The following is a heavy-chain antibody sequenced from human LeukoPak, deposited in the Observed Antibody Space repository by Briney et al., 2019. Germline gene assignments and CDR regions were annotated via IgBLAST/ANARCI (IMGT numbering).Heavy chain of an antibody. CDR3: ARERGEGGAPFDY. D-gene: IGHD1-26*01. CDR2: ISSSSSTI. CDR1: GIAFSSYS. Sequence: PGGSLRLSCAASGIAFSSYSMNWVRQAPGKGLEWVSYISSSSSTIYYADSVKGRFTISRDNAKNSLYLQMNSLRAEDTAVYYCARERGEGGAPFDYWGQGTLVTVSS. V-gene: IGHV3-48*01. J-gene: IGHJ4*02.